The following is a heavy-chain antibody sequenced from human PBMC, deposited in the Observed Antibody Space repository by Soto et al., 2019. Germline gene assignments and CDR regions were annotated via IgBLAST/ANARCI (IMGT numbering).Heavy chain of an antibody. CDR2: ISAYNGNT. CDR1: GYTFTSYG. D-gene: IGHD2-2*01. J-gene: IGHJ3*02. V-gene: IGHV1-18*01. Sequence: ASVKVSCKASGYTFTSYGISWVRQAPGQGLEWMGWISAYNGNTNYAQKLQGWVTMTRDTSISTAYMELSRLRSDDTALFFCGRARSSTSCYGCVFDMWGKGKKVTVPS. CDR3: GRARSSTSCYGCVFDM.